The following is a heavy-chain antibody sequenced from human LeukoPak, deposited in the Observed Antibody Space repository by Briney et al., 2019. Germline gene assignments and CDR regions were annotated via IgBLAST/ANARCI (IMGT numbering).Heavy chain of an antibody. D-gene: IGHD2-2*01. J-gene: IGHJ4*02. CDR2: IRYDGSNK. CDR3: VKEYCSSTSCWHFDY. Sequence: GGSLRLSCAASGFTFSSYGMHWVRQAPGKGLEWVAFIRYDGSNKYYADSVKGRFTISRDNSKNTLYLQMNSLRAEDTAVYYCVKEYCSSTSCWHFDYWGQGTLVTVSS. V-gene: IGHV3-30*02. CDR1: GFTFSSYG.